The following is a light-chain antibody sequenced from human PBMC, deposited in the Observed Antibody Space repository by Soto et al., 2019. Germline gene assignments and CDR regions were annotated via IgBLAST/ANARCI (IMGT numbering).Light chain of an antibody. Sequence: DIQVTQSPSTLSASVGDRVTITCRASQSISTWLAWYQQKPGKAPNLLIYDASSLESGVPSRFSGSGSGTEFTLTISSLQPDDSATYYCQQYNTYWTFGQGTKVDIK. J-gene: IGKJ1*01. CDR1: QSISTW. CDR2: DAS. V-gene: IGKV1-5*01. CDR3: QQYNTYWT.